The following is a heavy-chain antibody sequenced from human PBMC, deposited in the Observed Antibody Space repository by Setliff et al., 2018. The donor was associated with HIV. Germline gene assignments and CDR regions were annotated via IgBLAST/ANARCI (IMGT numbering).Heavy chain of an antibody. CDR3: ATRIRDGHRGYGYFDF. Sequence: GSLRLSCAASGFSFSDYAIHWVRQAPGKGLEWVSIITAGGTTYYADSVKGRFTISRDNSKSTLYLQMNSLRAEDTAVYYCATRIRDGHRGYGYFDFWGQGTLVTVSS. V-gene: IGHV3-NL1*01. CDR1: GFSFSDYA. J-gene: IGHJ4*02. D-gene: IGHD5-12*01. CDR2: ITAGGTT.